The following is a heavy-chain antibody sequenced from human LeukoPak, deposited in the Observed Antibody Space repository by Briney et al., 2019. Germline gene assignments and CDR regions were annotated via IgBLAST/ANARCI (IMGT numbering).Heavy chain of an antibody. Sequence: PSETLSLTCTVSGGSISSYYWSWIRQPPGKGLEWIGYIYTSGSTNHNPSLKSRVTISVDTSKNQFSLKLSSVTAADTAVYYCARGEDGYNYGYWGQGTLVTVSS. J-gene: IGHJ4*02. CDR2: IYTSGST. V-gene: IGHV4-4*09. D-gene: IGHD5-24*01. CDR3: ARGEDGYNYGY. CDR1: GGSISSYY.